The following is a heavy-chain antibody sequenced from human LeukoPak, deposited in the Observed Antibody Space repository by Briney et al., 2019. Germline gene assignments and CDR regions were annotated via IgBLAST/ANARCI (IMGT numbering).Heavy chain of an antibody. CDR2: IKQDGSDK. CDR3: ATLGYCSSVSCSRAWFDY. V-gene: IGHV3-7*01. D-gene: IGHD2-2*01. J-gene: IGHJ5*01. CDR1: GFTFSSYY. Sequence: GGSLRLSCAASGFTFSSYYMSWVRQAPGRGLEGVANIKQDGSDKYYVDSVKGRFTISRDNAKNPLSLQMNSLRAEDSAVYYCATLGYCSSVSCSRAWFDYWGQGALVTVSS.